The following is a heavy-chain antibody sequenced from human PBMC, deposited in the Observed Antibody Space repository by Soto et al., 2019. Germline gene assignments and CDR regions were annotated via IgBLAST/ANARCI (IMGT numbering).Heavy chain of an antibody. CDR2: MNPNSGNS. Sequence: QVQLVQSGAELKEPGASVKVSCTASEYTFVNHDINWVRQAPGRGLEWMGWMNPNSGNSGFAQKFQDRGTMTRDTSRDTAYMELRNLRSEDTAVYYCARGWGRWPHEKPGDYWGQGTLVTVS. CDR3: ARGWGRWPHEKPGDY. CDR1: EYTFVNHD. J-gene: IGHJ4*02. V-gene: IGHV1-8*01. D-gene: IGHD3-16*01.